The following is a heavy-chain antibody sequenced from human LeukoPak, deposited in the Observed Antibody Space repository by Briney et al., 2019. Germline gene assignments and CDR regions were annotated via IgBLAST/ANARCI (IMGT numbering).Heavy chain of an antibody. V-gene: IGHV3-64D*09. D-gene: IGHD2-15*01. CDR2: ISDSGGST. Sequence: PGGSLRLSCSASGFPFRRYAMHWVRQAPGKGLEYVSAISDSGGSTYYADSVKGRFTISRDNSKNTLYLQMSSLRAEDTAVYFCVRGYSFGPYGMDVWGQGTTVTVSS. CDR1: GFPFRRYA. CDR3: VRGYSFGPYGMDV. J-gene: IGHJ6*02.